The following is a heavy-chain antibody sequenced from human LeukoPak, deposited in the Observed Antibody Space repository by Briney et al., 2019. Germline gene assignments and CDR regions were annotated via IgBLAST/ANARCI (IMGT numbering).Heavy chain of an antibody. CDR3: ARAQRVERYFGWLFSTNWFDP. Sequence: PGGSLRLSCAASGFTFSSYEMNWVRQAPGKGLEWVSYISSGGSTIYYADSVKGRFTISRDNAKNSLYLQMNSLRAEDTAVYYCARAQRVERYFGWLFSTNWFDPWGQGTLVTVSS. V-gene: IGHV3-48*03. J-gene: IGHJ5*02. CDR1: GFTFSSYE. D-gene: IGHD3-9*01. CDR2: ISSGGSTI.